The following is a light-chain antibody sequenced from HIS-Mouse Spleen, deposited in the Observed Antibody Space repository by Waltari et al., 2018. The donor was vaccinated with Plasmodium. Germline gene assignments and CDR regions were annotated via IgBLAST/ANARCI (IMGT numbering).Light chain of an antibody. CDR3: YSAADNNWV. CDR1: VLATKY. Sequence: SYELTHPPSVSVSPGQTARITCSGDVLATKYARWFQQKPGQAPVLVIYKDSERPSGIPERFSGSSSGTTVTLTISGAQVEDEADYYCYSAADNNWVFGGGTKLTVL. J-gene: IGLJ3*02. CDR2: KDS. V-gene: IGLV3-27*01.